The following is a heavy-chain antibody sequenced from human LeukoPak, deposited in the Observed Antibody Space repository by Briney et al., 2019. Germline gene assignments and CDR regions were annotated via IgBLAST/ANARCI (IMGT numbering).Heavy chain of an antibody. Sequence: SETLSLTCTVSGGSISSYYWSWIRQPPGKGLGWIGYIYYSGSTNYNPSLKSRVTISVDTSKNQFSLKLSSVTAAGTAVYYCARVPVAAAGIAVAGAYYYYGMDVWGQGTTVTVSS. CDR3: ARVPVAAAGIAVAGAYYYYGMDV. V-gene: IGHV4-59*01. CDR2: IYYSGST. CDR1: GGSISSYY. J-gene: IGHJ6*02. D-gene: IGHD6-19*01.